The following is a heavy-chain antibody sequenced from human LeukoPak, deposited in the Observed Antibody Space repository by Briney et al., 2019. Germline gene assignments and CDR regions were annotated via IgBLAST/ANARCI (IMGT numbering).Heavy chain of an antibody. V-gene: IGHV4-30-2*01. Sequence: SETLSLTCAVSGGSISSGGYSWSWIRQPPGKGLEWIGYIYHSGSTYYNPSLKSRVTISVDRSKNQFSLKLSSVTAADTAVYYCARAPYGSLPFDYWGQGTLVTVSS. CDR1: GGSISSGGYS. J-gene: IGHJ4*02. D-gene: IGHD4-17*01. CDR2: IYHSGST. CDR3: ARAPYGSLPFDY.